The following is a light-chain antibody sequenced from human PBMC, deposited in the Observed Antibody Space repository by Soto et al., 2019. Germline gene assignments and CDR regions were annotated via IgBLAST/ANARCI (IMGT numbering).Light chain of an antibody. J-gene: IGKJ1*01. CDR1: QSISSW. V-gene: IGKV1-5*01. CDR2: DAS. Sequence: DIQMTQSPSTLSASVGDRVTITCRASQSISSWLAWYQQKPGKAPKLLIYDASSLESGVPSRFSGSGXGTXXXXXISXLQPDDFATYYCQQYNSYSWTFGQGTKVEIK. CDR3: QQYNSYSWT.